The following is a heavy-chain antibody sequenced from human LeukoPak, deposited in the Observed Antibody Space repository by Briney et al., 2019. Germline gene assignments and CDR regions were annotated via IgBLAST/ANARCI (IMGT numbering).Heavy chain of an antibody. D-gene: IGHD3-10*01. CDR1: RFAFSTYA. CDR2: TSSNGADT. CDR3: AKGYYYGSGSYSTFDY. J-gene: IGHJ4*02. V-gene: IGHV3-23*01. Sequence: PGGSLRLSCAVSRFAFSTYAMTWVRQAPGQGLEYVSTTSSNGADTYYADSVKGRFTISRDNSKNTLYLQMTSLRVEDTAVYYCAKGYYYGSGSYSTFDYWGQGTLVTVSS.